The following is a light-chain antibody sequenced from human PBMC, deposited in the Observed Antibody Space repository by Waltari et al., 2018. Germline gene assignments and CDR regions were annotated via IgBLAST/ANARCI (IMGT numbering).Light chain of an antibody. CDR2: DVS. CDR3: SSYTSSSTLV. Sequence: QSALTQPASVSGSPGQSITISCTGTRRDVGGYNYVSCYQQHPGKAPKLMICDVSNRPSGGSNRCSGSKSGNTASLTSSGLQAEDEADYYCSSYTSSSTLVFGGGTKLTVL. CDR1: RRDVGGYNY. V-gene: IGLV2-14*01. J-gene: IGLJ3*02.